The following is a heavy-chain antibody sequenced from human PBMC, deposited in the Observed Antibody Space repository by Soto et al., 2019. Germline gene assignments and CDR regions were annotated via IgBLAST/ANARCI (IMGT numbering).Heavy chain of an antibody. CDR1: GFIFRTFW. V-gene: IGHV3-23*01. CDR3: ANYQRQPGGFEY. CDR2: ISENLYNI. J-gene: IGHJ4*02. Sequence: GGSLRLSCATSGFIFRTFWLNWVRQAPGKGPEWASTISENLYNIYYAESVKGRFTISRDNSKNTLYLQMNSLGAEDTAVYYCANYQRQPGGFEYWGQGTLVTVSS. D-gene: IGHD1-1*01.